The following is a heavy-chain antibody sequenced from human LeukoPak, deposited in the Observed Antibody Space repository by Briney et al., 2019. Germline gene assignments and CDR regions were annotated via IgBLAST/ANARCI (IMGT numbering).Heavy chain of an antibody. Sequence: TGGSLRLSCAASGFTFSSYSMNWVRQAPGKGLEWVSSISSSSSYIYYADSVKGRFTISRDNSKNTLFLQMNSLRAEDTAVYYCAREMTTVTYAFDIWGQGTMVTVSS. D-gene: IGHD4-17*01. CDR3: AREMTTVTYAFDI. CDR1: GFTFSSYS. V-gene: IGHV3-21*04. CDR2: ISSSSSYI. J-gene: IGHJ3*02.